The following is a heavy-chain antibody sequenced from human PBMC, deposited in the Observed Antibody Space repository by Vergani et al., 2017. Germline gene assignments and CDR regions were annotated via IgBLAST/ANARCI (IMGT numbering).Heavy chain of an antibody. CDR1: GGSISRGDYY. Sequence: QVQLQESGPGLVKPSQTLSLTCTVSGGSISRGDYYWSWIRQPAGKGLEWIGRIYASGKTFFKPSLQSRGTMSLDTSNNQLSLELRSVTAADTALYYCARSRDGYTPLDLWGPGSLVTVSS. J-gene: IGHJ5*02. CDR3: ARSRDGYTPLDL. V-gene: IGHV4-61*02. CDR2: IYASGKT. D-gene: IGHD5-24*01.